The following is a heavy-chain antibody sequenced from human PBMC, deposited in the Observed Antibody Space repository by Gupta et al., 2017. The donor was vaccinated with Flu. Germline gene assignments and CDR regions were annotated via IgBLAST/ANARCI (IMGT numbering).Heavy chain of an antibody. Sequence: EVQLVQSGAEVKKPGESLKISCKGSGYRFSTYWIGWVRQMPGRGLEWMGIIYPDDSDVRYSPSFQGQVTISVDKSINTASLQWSSLKASDSAMYYCARVGGYNNYDGARDYWGQGTLVTVSS. CDR1: GYRFSTYW. D-gene: IGHD3-16*01. J-gene: IGHJ4*02. CDR3: ARVGGYNNYDGARDY. CDR2: IYPDDSDV. V-gene: IGHV5-51*01.